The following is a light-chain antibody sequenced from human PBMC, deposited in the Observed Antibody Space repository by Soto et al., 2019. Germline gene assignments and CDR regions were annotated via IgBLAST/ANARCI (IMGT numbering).Light chain of an antibody. CDR3: MQATQFPWT. V-gene: IGKV2-24*01. J-gene: IGKJ1*01. CDR2: KIS. Sequence: DIVMTQTPLSSGVTLGQPASIHCRSSESLAHSDGNTYLSWLQQRPGQPPRLLIYKISNRFSGVXDIXSGSGSGTDFTLTISRVEPEDVGMYYCMQATQFPWTFGQGTKVEIK. CDR1: ESLAHSDGNTY.